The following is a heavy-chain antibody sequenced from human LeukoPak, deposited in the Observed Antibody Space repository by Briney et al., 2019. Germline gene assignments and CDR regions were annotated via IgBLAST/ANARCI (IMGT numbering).Heavy chain of an antibody. CDR3: ARAAYDRSGYYLDY. CDR2: IYHSGNT. D-gene: IGHD3-22*01. CDR1: GFTFSDYY. J-gene: IGHJ4*02. Sequence: LRLSCAASGFTFSDYYMSWIRQPPGKGLEWIGEIYHSGNTNYNPSLKSRVTISVDKSKNQFSLKVNSVTAADTAVYYCARAAYDRSGYYLDYWGQGALVTVSS. V-gene: IGHV4-34*01.